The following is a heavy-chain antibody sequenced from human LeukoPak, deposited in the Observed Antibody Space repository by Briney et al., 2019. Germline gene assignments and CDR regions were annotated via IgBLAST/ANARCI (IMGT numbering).Heavy chain of an antibody. V-gene: IGHV3-48*04. CDR1: GFTFSSYS. D-gene: IGHD4-17*01. Sequence: PGGSLRLSCAASGFTFSSYSMNWVRQAPGKGLEWVSYISSSSSTIYYADSVKGRFTISRDNAKNSLYLQMNSLRAEDTAVYYCARYGTVTTLGYWGQGTLVTVSS. J-gene: IGHJ4*02. CDR2: ISSSSSTI. CDR3: ARYGTVTTLGY.